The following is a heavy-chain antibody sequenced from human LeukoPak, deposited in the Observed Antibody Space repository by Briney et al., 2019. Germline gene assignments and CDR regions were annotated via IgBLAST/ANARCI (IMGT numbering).Heavy chain of an antibody. Sequence: GGSLRLSCAVSGFTFSSYAMSWVRQAPGKGLEWVSAISGSGDNTYYADSVKGRLTISRDNSKNTLYLQMNSLRAEDTAIHYCAKEGKREDYWGQGTLVTVSS. CDR3: AKEGKREDY. V-gene: IGHV3-23*01. CDR2: ISGSGDNT. J-gene: IGHJ4*02. CDR1: GFTFSSYA.